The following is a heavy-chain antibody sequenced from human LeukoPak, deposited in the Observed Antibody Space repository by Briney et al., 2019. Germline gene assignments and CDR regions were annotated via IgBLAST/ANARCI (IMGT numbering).Heavy chain of an antibody. CDR1: GYTFTSYG. CDR2: ISTYNGNT. V-gene: IGHV1-18*01. J-gene: IGHJ4*02. CDR3: ARDPTGDLVANY. Sequence: AASVKVSCKVSGYTFTSYGISWVRQAPGQGLECMGWISTYNGNTNYAQKIQGRVTMTTDTSTSTAYMELRSLRSDDTAVYYCARDPTGDLVANYWGEGTLVTVS. D-gene: IGHD2-2*01.